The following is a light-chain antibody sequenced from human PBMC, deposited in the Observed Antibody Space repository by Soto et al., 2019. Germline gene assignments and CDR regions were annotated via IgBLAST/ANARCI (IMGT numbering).Light chain of an antibody. CDR2: GES. CDR3: QQSYSTPLT. CDR1: QSISGY. Sequence: DIQMTQSPSSLSASVGDRVTITCRASQSISGYLNWYQQKPGKAPKLLIYGESSLQSGVPSRFSGSGSGTDFTLTISRLHPEDFATYYCQQSYSTPLTFGGETKVEIK. J-gene: IGKJ4*01. V-gene: IGKV1-39*01.